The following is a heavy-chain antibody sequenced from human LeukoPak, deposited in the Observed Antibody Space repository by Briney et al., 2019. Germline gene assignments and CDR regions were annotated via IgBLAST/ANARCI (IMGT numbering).Heavy chain of an antibody. J-gene: IGHJ6*04. D-gene: IGHD3-10*01. Sequence: SGTLSLTCAVSGGSISSSNWWSWVRQPPGKGLEWIGEIYHSGSTNYNLSLKSRVTISVDKSKNQFSLKLSSVTAADTAVYYCARRRLLWFGELSGGMDVWGKGTTVTVSS. CDR2: IYHSGST. CDR1: GGSISSSNW. V-gene: IGHV4-4*02. CDR3: ARRRLLWFGELSGGMDV.